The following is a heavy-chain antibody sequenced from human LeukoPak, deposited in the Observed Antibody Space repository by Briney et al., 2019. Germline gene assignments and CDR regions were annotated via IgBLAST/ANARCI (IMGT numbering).Heavy chain of an antibody. J-gene: IGHJ3*02. V-gene: IGHV3-21*01. D-gene: IGHD7-27*01. CDR1: GVTFRSNS. Sequence: GGSLRLSCAASGVTFRSNSINWVRQAPGKGLEWVSSISSSSSYIYYADSVKGGFTISRDNAKNSLYLKMNSRRAEDTAVYYCARLLLGIYAFDIWGQGTMVTVSS. CDR2: ISSSSSYI. CDR3: ARLLLGIYAFDI.